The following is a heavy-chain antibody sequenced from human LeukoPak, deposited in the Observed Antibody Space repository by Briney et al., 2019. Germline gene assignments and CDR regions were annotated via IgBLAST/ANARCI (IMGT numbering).Heavy chain of an antibody. D-gene: IGHD3-9*01. CDR2: IYYSGST. CDR3: ARDPRYFDWFPPYYGMDV. CDR1: GGSFSGYY. V-gene: IGHV4-59*12. J-gene: IGHJ6*02. Sequence: KPSETLSLTCAVYGGSFSGYYWSWIRQPPGKGLEWIGYIYYSGSTYYNPSLKSRVTISVDTSKNQFSLKLSSVTAADTAVYYCARDPRYFDWFPPYYGMDVWGQGTTVTVSS.